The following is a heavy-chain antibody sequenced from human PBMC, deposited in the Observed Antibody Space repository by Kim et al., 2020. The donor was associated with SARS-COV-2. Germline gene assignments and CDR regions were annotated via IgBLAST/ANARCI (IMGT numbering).Heavy chain of an antibody. CDR2: ISVYNGNT. V-gene: IGHV1-18*01. CDR1: GYTFTSYG. Sequence: ASVKVSCKASGYTFTSYGISWVRQAPGQGLEWMGWISVYNGNTNYAQKVQGRVTMTTDTSTSTAYMDLRSLRSDDTAVYYCAREKGSSTWHGDGMDAWGQGTTVTVSS. J-gene: IGHJ6*02. CDR3: AREKGSSTWHGDGMDA. D-gene: IGHD6-13*01.